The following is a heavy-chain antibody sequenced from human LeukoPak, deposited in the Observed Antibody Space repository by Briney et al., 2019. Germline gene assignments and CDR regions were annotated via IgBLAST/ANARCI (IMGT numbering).Heavy chain of an antibody. Sequence: SETLSLTCTVSGGSISSYYWSWIRQPPGKGLEWIGYIYDSGSTNYNPSLKSRVTISVDTSKNQFSLKLSSVTAADTAVYYCAGGSSGYYYGIHWGQGTLVTVSS. CDR1: GGSISSYY. V-gene: IGHV4-59*01. D-gene: IGHD3-22*01. CDR2: IYDSGST. J-gene: IGHJ4*02. CDR3: AGGSSGYYYGIH.